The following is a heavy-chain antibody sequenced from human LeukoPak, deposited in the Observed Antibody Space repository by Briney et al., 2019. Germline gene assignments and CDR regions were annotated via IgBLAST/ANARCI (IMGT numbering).Heavy chain of an antibody. Sequence: PSETLSLTCAVYGGSFSGYYWSWIRQPPGKGLEWIGEINHSGSTNYNPSLKSRVTISVDTSKNQFSLKLSSVTAADTAVYYCARDLSGSHGRYFDYWGQGTLVTVSS. V-gene: IGHV4-34*01. CDR2: INHSGST. J-gene: IGHJ4*02. CDR3: ARDLSGSHGRYFDY. D-gene: IGHD1-26*01. CDR1: GGSFSGYY.